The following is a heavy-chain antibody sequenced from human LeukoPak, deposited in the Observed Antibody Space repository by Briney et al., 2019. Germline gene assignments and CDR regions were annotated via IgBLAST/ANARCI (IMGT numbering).Heavy chain of an antibody. CDR3: AKWGTSSWSYYYYGMDV. J-gene: IGHJ6*04. CDR1: GFTFSSYA. V-gene: IGHV3-23*01. CDR2: ISGSGGST. Sequence: PGGSLRLSCAASGFTFSSYAMSWVRQAPGKGLEWVSAISGSGGSTYYADSVKGRFTISRDNSMNTLYLQMNSLRAEDTAVYYCAKWGTSSWSYYYYGMDVWGKGTTVTVSS. D-gene: IGHD6-13*01.